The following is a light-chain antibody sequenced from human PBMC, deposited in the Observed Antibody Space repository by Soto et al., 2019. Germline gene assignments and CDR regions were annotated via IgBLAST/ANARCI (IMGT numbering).Light chain of an antibody. CDR3: QQYNDWPPLT. Sequence: EIGMTDSPATLSVSPVERASLSCRASQSVNINLAWYQQKPGQAPRLLIYGTSTRATGVPARFSGSGSGTEFTLTISNLQSEDFAVYYCQQYNDWPPLTFGGGTKVDIK. J-gene: IGKJ4*01. CDR2: GTS. CDR1: QSVNIN. V-gene: IGKV3-15*01.